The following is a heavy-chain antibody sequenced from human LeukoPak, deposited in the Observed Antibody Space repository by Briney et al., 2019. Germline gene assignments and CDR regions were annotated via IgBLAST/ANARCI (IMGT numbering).Heavy chain of an antibody. V-gene: IGHV3-30*18. J-gene: IGHJ4*02. Sequence: GGSLRLSCAASGFTFSSYGMHWARQAPGKGLEWVSVISYDGSNEYYADSEKGRFTISRDNSRNTLYLQMNSLRVEDTAVYFCAKDSVYGSGSYYLADYWGQGTLVTVSS. CDR1: GFTFSSYG. CDR3: AKDSVYGSGSYYLADY. CDR2: ISYDGSNE. D-gene: IGHD3-10*01.